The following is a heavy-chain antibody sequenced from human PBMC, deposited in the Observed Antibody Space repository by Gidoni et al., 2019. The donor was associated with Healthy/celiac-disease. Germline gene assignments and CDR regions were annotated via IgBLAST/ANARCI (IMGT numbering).Heavy chain of an antibody. Sequence: QVQLVQSGAEVKKPGSSVKVSCKASGGTFSSYAISWVRQAPGQGLEWMGGIIPIFGTANYAQKFQGRVTITADESTSTAYMELSSLRSEDTAVYYCARDGSAYYYDSSGYYYGDFDYWGQGTLVTVSS. J-gene: IGHJ4*02. CDR2: IIPIFGTA. V-gene: IGHV1-69*01. D-gene: IGHD3-22*01. CDR1: GGTFSSYA. CDR3: ARDGSAYYYDSSGYYYGDFDY.